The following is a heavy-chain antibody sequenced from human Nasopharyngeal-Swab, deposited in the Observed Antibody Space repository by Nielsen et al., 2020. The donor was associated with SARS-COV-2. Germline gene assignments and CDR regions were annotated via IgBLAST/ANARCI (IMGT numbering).Heavy chain of an antibody. Sequence: SETLSLTCAVYGGSFSGYYWSWIRQPPGKGLEWIGEINHSGSTNYNPSLKSRVTISVDTSQNHFSLKLSSVTAAETAVYYCARGPRILTGYRRGWFDPWGQGTLVTVSS. CDR2: INHSGST. D-gene: IGHD3-9*01. V-gene: IGHV4-34*01. J-gene: IGHJ5*02. CDR3: ARGPRILTGYRRGWFDP. CDR1: GGSFSGYY.